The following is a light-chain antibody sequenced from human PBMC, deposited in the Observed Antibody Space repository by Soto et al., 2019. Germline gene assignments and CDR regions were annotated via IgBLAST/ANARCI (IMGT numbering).Light chain of an antibody. CDR2: GAS. J-gene: IGKJ1*01. V-gene: IGKV3-15*01. CDR1: QSMSRSY. Sequence: EIGLTASPGAVSLSPGEGATLSCRASQSMSRSYLAWSQHKPGQSPRLLIYGASSSAAGVPARFSGSGSGVAFTLTISGLQSEDVAVYHCQQYNQWLGTFGQGTKVAIK. CDR3: QQYNQWLGT.